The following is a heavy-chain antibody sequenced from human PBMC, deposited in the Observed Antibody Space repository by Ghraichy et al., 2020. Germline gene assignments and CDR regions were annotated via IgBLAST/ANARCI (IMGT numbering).Heavy chain of an antibody. Sequence: SETLSLTCTVSGGSISSGGYYWSWIRQHPGKGLEWIGYIYYSGSTYYNPSLKSRVTISVDTSKNQFSLKLSSVTAADTAVYYCARGGGSTISPHPFDYWGQGTLVTVSS. CDR1: GGSISSGGYY. CDR2: IYYSGST. D-gene: IGHD3-9*01. CDR3: ARGGGSTISPHPFDY. J-gene: IGHJ4*02. V-gene: IGHV4-31*03.